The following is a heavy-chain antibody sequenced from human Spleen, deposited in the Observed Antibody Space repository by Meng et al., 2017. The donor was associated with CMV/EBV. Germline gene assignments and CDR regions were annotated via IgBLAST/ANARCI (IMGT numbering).Heavy chain of an antibody. CDR3: ARSVYRGSPLF. CDR2: ISSGSTYI. J-gene: IGHJ4*02. CDR1: GFAFSSYS. D-gene: IGHD1-26*01. V-gene: IGHV3-21*01. Sequence: SCAASGFAFSSYSMNWVRQAPGQGLEWVSSISSGSTYIYYADSVKGRFTISRDNAKNSLYLQMNSLRAEDTAVYYCARSVYRGSPLFWGQGTLVTVSS.